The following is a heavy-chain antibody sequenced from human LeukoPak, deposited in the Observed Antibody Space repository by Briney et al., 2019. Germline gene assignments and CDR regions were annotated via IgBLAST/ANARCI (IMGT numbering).Heavy chain of an antibody. Sequence: PSETLSLTCAVSGGSISSSNWWSWVRQPPGKGLEWIGEIYHSGSTNYNPSLKSRVTISVDKSKNQFSLKLSSVTAADTAVYYCARDRPAARAVNNWFDPWGQGTLVTVSS. CDR1: GGSISSSNW. CDR3: ARDRPAARAVNNWFDP. D-gene: IGHD6-6*01. V-gene: IGHV4-4*02. CDR2: IYHSGST. J-gene: IGHJ5*02.